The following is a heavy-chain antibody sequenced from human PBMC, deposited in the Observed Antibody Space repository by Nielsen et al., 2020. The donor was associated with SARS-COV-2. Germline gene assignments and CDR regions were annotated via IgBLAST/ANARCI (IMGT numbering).Heavy chain of an antibody. V-gene: IGHV3-30*09. CDR2: ISYEGSYK. D-gene: IGHD6-19*01. J-gene: IGHJ5*02. CDR1: GFTFSSYW. CDR3: ARGAVAGASSLDP. Sequence: GESLKISCAASGFTFSSYWMSWVRQAPGKGLEWVAMISYEGSYKYYADSVKGRFAISRENSRNTVFLQMNSLTTDDTAVYYCARGAVAGASSLDPWGQGTLVTVSS.